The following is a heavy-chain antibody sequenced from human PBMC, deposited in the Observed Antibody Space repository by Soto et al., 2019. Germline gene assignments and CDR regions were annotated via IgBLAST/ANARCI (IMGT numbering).Heavy chain of an antibody. D-gene: IGHD3-10*01. CDR1: GGSFSGYY. J-gene: IGHJ6*02. CDR2: INHSGST. Sequence: SETLSLTCAVYGGSFSGYYWSWIRQPPGKGLEWIGEINHSGSTNYNPSLKSRVTISVDTSKNQFSLKLSSVTAADTAVYYCARLVGVKYYNYYYGMDVWGQGTTVTVSS. V-gene: IGHV4-34*01. CDR3: ARLVGVKYYNYYYGMDV.